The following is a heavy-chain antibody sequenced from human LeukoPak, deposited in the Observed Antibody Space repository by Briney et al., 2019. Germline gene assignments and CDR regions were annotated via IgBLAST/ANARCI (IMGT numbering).Heavy chain of an antibody. D-gene: IGHD3-22*01. V-gene: IGHV1-2*02. CDR1: GYTFAGYY. Sequence: ASVKVSCKASGYTFAGYYMHWVRQAPGQELEWMGWINPNSGGTNYAQKFQGRVTMTRDTSISTAYMELSRLRSDDTAVYYCARAKYYYDSSGYYHVYYFDYWGQGTLVTVSS. CDR2: INPNSGGT. CDR3: ARAKYYYDSSGYYHVYYFDY. J-gene: IGHJ4*02.